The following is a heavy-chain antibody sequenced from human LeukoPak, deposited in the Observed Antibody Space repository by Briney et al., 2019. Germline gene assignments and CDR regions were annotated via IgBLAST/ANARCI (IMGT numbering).Heavy chain of an antibody. CDR1: GGTFSSYA. D-gene: IGHD5-24*01. CDR3: AANRENWFDP. V-gene: IGHV1-8*02. CDR2: MNPNSGNT. Sequence: ASVKVSCKASGGTFSSYAISWVRQAPGQGLEWMGWMNPNSGNTGYAQKFQGRVTMTRNTSISTAYMELSSLRSEDTAVYYCAANRENWFDPWGQGTLVTVSS. J-gene: IGHJ5*02.